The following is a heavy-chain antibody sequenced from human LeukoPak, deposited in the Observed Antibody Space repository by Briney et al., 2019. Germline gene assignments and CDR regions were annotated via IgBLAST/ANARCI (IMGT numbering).Heavy chain of an antibody. CDR2: INHSGST. CDR1: GGSFSGYY. V-gene: IGHV4-34*01. CDR3: ARLISDY. Sequence: SETLSLTCAVYGGSFSGYYWSWIRQPPGKGLEWIGEINHSGSTNYNPSLKSRVTISVDTSKNQCSLKLSSVTAADTAVYYCARLISDYWGQGTLVTVSS. J-gene: IGHJ4*02. D-gene: IGHD3-10*01.